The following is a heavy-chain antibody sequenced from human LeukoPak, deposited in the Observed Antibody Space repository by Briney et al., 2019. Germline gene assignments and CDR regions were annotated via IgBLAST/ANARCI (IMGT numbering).Heavy chain of an antibody. J-gene: IGHJ4*02. CDR2: IYYSGST. V-gene: IGHV4-59*01. D-gene: IGHD3-10*01. CDR1: GGSISSYY. Sequence: SETLSLTCTVSGGSISSYYWSWIRQPPGKGLEWIGYIYYSGSTNYNPSLKSRVTISVDTSKNQFSLKLSSVTAADTAVYYCAGDYGSGSYAFDYWGQGTLVTVSS. CDR3: AGDYGSGSYAFDY.